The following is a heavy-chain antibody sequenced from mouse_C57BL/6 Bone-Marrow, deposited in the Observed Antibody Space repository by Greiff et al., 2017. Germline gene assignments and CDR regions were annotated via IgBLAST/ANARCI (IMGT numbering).Heavy chain of an antibody. CDR3: ARLIYYYGSSYDY. CDR1: GYAFSSSW. D-gene: IGHD1-1*01. CDR2: IYPGDGDT. V-gene: IGHV1-82*01. J-gene: IGHJ2*01. Sequence: VQLQQSGPELVKPGASVKIPCKASGYAFSSSWMNWVKQRPGKGLEWIGRIYPGDGDTNYNGKFKGKATLTADKSSSTAYMQLSSLTSEDSAVYFCARLIYYYGSSYDYWGQGTTLTVSS.